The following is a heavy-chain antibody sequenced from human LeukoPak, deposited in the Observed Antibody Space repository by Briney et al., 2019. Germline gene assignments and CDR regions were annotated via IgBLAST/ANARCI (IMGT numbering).Heavy chain of an antibody. V-gene: IGHV3-11*04. J-gene: IGHJ4*02. Sequence: GGSLRLSCAASGFTFSDYYMSWIRQAPGKGLEWVSYISSSGSTIYYADSVKGRFTITTDNAKNSLYLQMNSLRAEDTAVYYCASTLAANIDYWGQGTLVTVSS. CDR3: ASTLAANIDY. CDR2: ISSSGSTI. D-gene: IGHD6-6*01. CDR1: GFTFSDYY.